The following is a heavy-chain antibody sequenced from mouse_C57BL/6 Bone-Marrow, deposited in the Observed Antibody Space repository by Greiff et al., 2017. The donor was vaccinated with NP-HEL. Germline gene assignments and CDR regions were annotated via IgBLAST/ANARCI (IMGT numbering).Heavy chain of an antibody. Sequence: QVTLKVSGPGILQPSQTLSLTCSFSGFSLSTFGMGVGWIRQPSGKGLEWLAHIWWDDAKYYNPSLKSRLTISKDTSKNQVFLKIANVDTADTATYYCARMRPILITTVVGYFDYWGQGTTLTVSS. V-gene: IGHV8-8*01. D-gene: IGHD1-1*01. CDR2: IWWDDAK. CDR3: ARMRPILITTVVGYFDY. J-gene: IGHJ2*01. CDR1: GFSLSTFGMG.